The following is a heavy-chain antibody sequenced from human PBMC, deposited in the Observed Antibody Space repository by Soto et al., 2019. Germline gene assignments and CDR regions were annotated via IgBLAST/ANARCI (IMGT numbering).Heavy chain of an antibody. CDR2: IYYSGST. J-gene: IGHJ6*02. CDR3: ASILWFGGLYYYYYGMDV. V-gene: IGHV4-39*01. D-gene: IGHD3-10*01. Sequence: SETLSLTCTVSGGSISSSSYYWGWIRQPPGKGLEWIGSIYYSGSTYYNPSLKSRVTISVDTSKNQFSLKLSSVTAADTAVYYCASILWFGGLYYYYYGMDVWGQGTTVTVSS. CDR1: GGSISSSSYY.